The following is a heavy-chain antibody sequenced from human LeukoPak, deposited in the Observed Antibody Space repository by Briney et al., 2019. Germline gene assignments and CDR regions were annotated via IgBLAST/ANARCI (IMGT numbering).Heavy chain of an antibody. J-gene: IGHJ2*01. CDR1: GYSIAHGFF. V-gene: IGHV4-38-2*02. CDR3: ARVEVPRDINDWYFDL. CDR2: LCHSGTT. Sequence: PSETLSLTRTVSGYSIAHGFFWAWIRQPPGGGLEWIGSLCHSGTTYYNTSLKSRISTSVDTSKNQFSLKLRLVTAADTAVYYCARVEVPRDINDWYFDLWGRGTPVTVSS. D-gene: IGHD2-15*01.